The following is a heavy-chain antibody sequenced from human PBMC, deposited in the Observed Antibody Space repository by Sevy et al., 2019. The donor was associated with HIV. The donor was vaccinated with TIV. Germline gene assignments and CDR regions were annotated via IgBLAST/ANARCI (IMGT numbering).Heavy chain of an antibody. D-gene: IGHD3-22*01. CDR1: GLSFSNAW. J-gene: IGHJ4*02. V-gene: IGHV3-15*01. Sequence: GGSLRLSCAASGLSFSNAWMAWVRQAPGKGLEWVGRIRSETGGGTTEFAAFAKGKFTIPRDEPKNLLYLQMNSLKTEDTAVYYCAIDHRRDGMIVVPFEKWGLGTLVTVSS. CDR3: AIDHRRDGMIVVPFEK. CDR2: IRSETGGGTT.